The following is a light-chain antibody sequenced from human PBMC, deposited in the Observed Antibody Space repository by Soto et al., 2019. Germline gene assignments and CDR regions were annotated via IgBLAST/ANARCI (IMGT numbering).Light chain of an antibody. V-gene: IGKV3-11*01. J-gene: IGKJ1*01. CDR2: NAS. CDR1: QSVSSY. CDR3: QQRSSWPPT. Sequence: EIVLTQSPATLSLSPGERATLSCRASQSVSSYLAWYQQKPGQAPRLLIYNASNRATGIPVRFSGSGSGTDFTLTISSLEPEDFAVYYCQQRSSWPPTFGQGTKVEI.